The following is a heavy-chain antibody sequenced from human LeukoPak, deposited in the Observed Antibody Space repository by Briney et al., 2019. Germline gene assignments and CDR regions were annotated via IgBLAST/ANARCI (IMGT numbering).Heavy chain of an antibody. D-gene: IGHD2-15*01. CDR1: GDPITPYC. CDR2: DFHTGQH. J-gene: IGHJ5*02. Sequence: SETLSPPFCVSGDPITPYCWTWSRPSSGKGLEWLRRDFHTGQHNYNPSLKSRLTMSLDASSNLVSLSLTSVTAADTAIYYFLRVSEYCSGGWCYGGQGFVPWGQGTVVIVSS. V-gene: IGHV4-4*07. CDR3: LRVSEYCSGGWCYGGQGFVP.